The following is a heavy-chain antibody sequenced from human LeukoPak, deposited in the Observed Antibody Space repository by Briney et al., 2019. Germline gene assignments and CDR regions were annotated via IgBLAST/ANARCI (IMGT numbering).Heavy chain of an antibody. Sequence: GESLKISCKGSGYSFTNYWITWVRQMPGKGLECVGKIDPSDSYTNYSPSFQGHVTISADKSINTAYLQWSSLADSDTAIYFCARHLGGYTHFDYWGQGTLVTVSS. CDR2: IDPSDSYT. J-gene: IGHJ4*02. D-gene: IGHD3-22*01. CDR3: ARHLGGYTHFDY. V-gene: IGHV5-10-1*01. CDR1: GYSFTNYW.